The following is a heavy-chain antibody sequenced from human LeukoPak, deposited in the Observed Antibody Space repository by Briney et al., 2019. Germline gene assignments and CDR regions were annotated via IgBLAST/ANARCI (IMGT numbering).Heavy chain of an antibody. V-gene: IGHV3-48*04. D-gene: IGHD3-10*01. J-gene: IGHJ1*01. CDR1: GFTFSSYS. Sequence: PGGSLRLSCAASGFTFSSYSMNWVRQAPGKGLEWVSYISSSSSTIYYADSVKGRFTISRDNAKNSLYLQMNSLRAEDTAVYYCARAESDGAYYYGSGTREYFQHWGQGTLVTVSS. CDR3: ARAESDGAYYYGSGTREYFQH. CDR2: ISSSSSTI.